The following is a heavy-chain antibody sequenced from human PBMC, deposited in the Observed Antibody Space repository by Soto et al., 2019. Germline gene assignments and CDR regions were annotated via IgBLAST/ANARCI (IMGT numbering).Heavy chain of an antibody. CDR3: ARGYDFWRGYYFQY. D-gene: IGHD3-3*01. CDR2: IGIACDK. Sequence: GVSLRRSCSSSGFTFISYDIHLVRQATGKGLEWVSAIGIACDKYYPGSVQGRFAISRENAKNSLYLQMNSLRAGDTDVYYCARGYDFWRGYYFQYWGKETLVNVS. CDR1: GFTFISYD. J-gene: IGHJ4*02. V-gene: IGHV3-13*01.